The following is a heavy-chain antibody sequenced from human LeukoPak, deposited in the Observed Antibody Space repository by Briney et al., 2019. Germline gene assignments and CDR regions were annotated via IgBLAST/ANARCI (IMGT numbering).Heavy chain of an antibody. CDR2: IKTDTGNP. J-gene: IGHJ4*02. V-gene: IGHV7-4-1*02. D-gene: IGHD1-26*01. CDR3: ARDGSGSYWNRVVDY. CDR1: GYTFSKYA. Sequence: ASVKVSCKASGYTFSKYAMNWVRQAPGQGLEWMGWIKTDTGNPTYAQGFTGRFVFSLDTSVTTAYLQINSLKDDDTAVYYCARDGSGSYWNRVVDYWGQGTLVTVSS.